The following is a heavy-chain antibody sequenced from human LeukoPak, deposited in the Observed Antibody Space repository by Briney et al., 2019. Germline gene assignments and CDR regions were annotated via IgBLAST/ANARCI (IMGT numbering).Heavy chain of an antibody. CDR1: GYTFTSYA. D-gene: IGHD1-26*01. CDR3: ARVTGSYLAFDY. CDR2: INAGNGNT. V-gene: IGHV1-3*01. J-gene: IGHJ4*02. Sequence: ASVTVSCTASGYTFTSYAMHWVRQAPGQRLEWMGWINAGNGNTKYSQKFQGRVTITRDTSASTAYMELSSLRSEDTAVYYCARVTGSYLAFDYWGQGTLVTVSS.